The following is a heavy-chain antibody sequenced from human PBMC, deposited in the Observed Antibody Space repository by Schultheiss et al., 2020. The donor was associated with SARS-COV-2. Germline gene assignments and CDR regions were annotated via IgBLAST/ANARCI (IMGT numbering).Heavy chain of an antibody. Sequence: GGSLRLSCAASGFTFSTFAMHWVRQAPGKGLEWVAVISYDGSDKYYADSVKGRFTISRDNSKNTLYLQMHFLRAEDTAVYYCARALEGAWRSYYFDYWGQGTLVTVSS. CDR2: ISYDGSDK. V-gene: IGHV3-30*01. CDR1: GFTFSTFA. J-gene: IGHJ4*02. CDR3: ARALEGAWRSYYFDY. D-gene: IGHD1-1*01.